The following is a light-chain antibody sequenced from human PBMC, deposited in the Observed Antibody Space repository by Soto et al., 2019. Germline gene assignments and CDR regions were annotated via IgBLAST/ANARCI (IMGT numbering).Light chain of an antibody. CDR2: QDS. CDR1: KLGDKY. J-gene: IGLJ2*01. Sequence: SYELTQPPSVSVSPGQTASITCSGDKLGDKYACWYQQKQGQSPVLVIYQDSKLPSGIPERFSGSNSGNTATLTISGTQAMDEADYYCQAWDSSTAYVVFGGGTKLTVL. V-gene: IGLV3-1*01. CDR3: QAWDSSTAYVV.